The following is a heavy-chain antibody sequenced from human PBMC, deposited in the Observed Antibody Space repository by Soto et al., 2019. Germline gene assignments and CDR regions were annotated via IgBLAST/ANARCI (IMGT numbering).Heavy chain of an antibody. J-gene: IGHJ3*01. D-gene: IGHD3-22*01. CDR2: INPSGGST. Sequence: ASVKVSCKASGYTFTSYYMHWVRQAPGQGLEWMGIINPSGGSTSYAQKFQGRVTMTRDTSTSTVYMELSSLRSEDTAVYYCAGYYSSGYYKVDAFDFWGQGTMVTVSS. V-gene: IGHV1-46*01. CDR3: AGYYSSGYYKVDAFDF. CDR1: GYTFTSYY.